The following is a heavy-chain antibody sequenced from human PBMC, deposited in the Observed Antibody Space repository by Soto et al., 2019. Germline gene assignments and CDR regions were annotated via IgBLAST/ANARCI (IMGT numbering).Heavy chain of an antibody. CDR1: GFTFISYS. J-gene: IGHJ4*02. Sequence: PGGSLRLSCAASGFTFISYSIHWVRQAPCKGLEWVAVISYDGINKYYADSVKGRFTISRDNSKNTLYLQMKSLRAEDTDAYYCGPHPTDYADYGVFDYWGQGTLVTVCS. CDR3: GPHPTDYADYGVFDY. CDR2: ISYDGINK. D-gene: IGHD4-17*01. V-gene: IGHV3-30-3*01.